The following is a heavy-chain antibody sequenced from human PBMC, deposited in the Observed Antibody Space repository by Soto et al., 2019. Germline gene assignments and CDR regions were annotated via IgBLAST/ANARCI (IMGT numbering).Heavy chain of an antibody. V-gene: IGHV3-23*01. D-gene: IGHD5-18*01. Sequence: PVGSLRLSCAASGFTFSSYAMSWVRQAPGKGLEWVSAISGSGGSTYYADSVKGRFTISRDNSKNTLYLQMNSLRAEDTAVYYCAKGSYGIYYYYSMDVWGQGTTVTVSS. CDR3: AKGSYGIYYYYSMDV. J-gene: IGHJ6*02. CDR2: ISGSGGST. CDR1: GFTFSSYA.